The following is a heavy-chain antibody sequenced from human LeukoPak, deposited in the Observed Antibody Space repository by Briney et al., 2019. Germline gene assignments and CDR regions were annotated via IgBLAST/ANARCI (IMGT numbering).Heavy chain of an antibody. CDR2: IKSKTDGGTT. CDR3: TTRGRPEGTDTLFDY. V-gene: IGHV3-15*01. D-gene: IGHD3-10*01. J-gene: IGHJ4*02. CDR1: GFTFSNAW. Sequence: PGGSLRLSCAASGFTFSNAWMSWVRQAPGKGLEWVGRIKSKTDGGTTDYAAPVKGRFTISRDDSKNTLYLQMNSLKTEDTAVYYCTTRGRPEGTDTLFDYWGQGTLVTVSS.